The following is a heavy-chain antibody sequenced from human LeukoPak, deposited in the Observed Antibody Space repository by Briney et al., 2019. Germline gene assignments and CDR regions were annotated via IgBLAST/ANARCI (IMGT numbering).Heavy chain of an antibody. CDR2: INAGNGNT. CDR1: GGTFSSYA. CDR3: ASPPEDSSGWNFDY. J-gene: IGHJ4*02. Sequence: ASVKVSCKASGGTFSSYAISWVRQAPGQGLEWMGWINAGNGNTKYSQKFQGRVTITRDTSASTAYMELSSLRSEDTAVYYCASPPEDSSGWNFDYWGQGTLVTVSS. V-gene: IGHV1-3*01. D-gene: IGHD6-19*01.